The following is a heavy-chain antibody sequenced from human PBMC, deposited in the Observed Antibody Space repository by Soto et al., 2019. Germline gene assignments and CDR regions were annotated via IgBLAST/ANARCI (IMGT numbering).Heavy chain of an antibody. D-gene: IGHD3-22*01. CDR2: IIPIFGTA. J-gene: IGHJ4*02. Sequence: QVQLVQSGAEVKKPGSSVKVSCKASGGTFSSYAISWVRQAPGQGLEWMGGIIPIFGTANYAQKFQGRVTITAGESTSTAYMELSSLRSEDTAVYYCARKSQYYYDSSGYYYFDYWGQGTLVTVSS. CDR1: GGTFSSYA. CDR3: ARKSQYYYDSSGYYYFDY. V-gene: IGHV1-69*01.